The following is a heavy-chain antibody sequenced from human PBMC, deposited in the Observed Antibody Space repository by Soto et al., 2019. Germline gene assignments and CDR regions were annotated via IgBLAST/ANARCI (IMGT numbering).Heavy chain of an antibody. J-gene: IGHJ4*02. D-gene: IGHD5-12*01. CDR3: VRNSPIGSTFSGYDGIDC. CDR2: IIPLLDTT. V-gene: IGHV1-69*08. Sequence: ASVKVSCKTSGGTFRNDIITWVRQAPGQELEWIGRIIPLLDTTNYAQSFQGRVTITADKSTGTAYMELNSLRSEDTAVYFCVRNSPIGSTFSGYDGIDCWGQGTLVTVSS. CDR1: GGTFRNDI.